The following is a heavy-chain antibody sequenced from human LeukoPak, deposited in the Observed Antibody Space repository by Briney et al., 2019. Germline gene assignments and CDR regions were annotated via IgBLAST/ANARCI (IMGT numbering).Heavy chain of an antibody. CDR3: ARRKPYYYYYGMDV. CDR2: INHSGST. CDR1: GGSLSGYY. Sequence: SETLSLTCAVYGGSLSGYYWSWIRQPPGKGLEWIGEINHSGSTNYNPSLKSRVTISVDTSKNQFSLKLSSVTAADTAVYYCARRKPYYYYYGMDVWGQGTTVTVSS. V-gene: IGHV4-34*01. J-gene: IGHJ6*02.